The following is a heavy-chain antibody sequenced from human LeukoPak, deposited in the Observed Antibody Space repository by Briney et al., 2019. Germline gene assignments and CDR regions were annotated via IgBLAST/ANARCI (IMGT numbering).Heavy chain of an antibody. CDR2: TNHSGST. V-gene: IGHV4-34*01. D-gene: IGHD3-3*01. CDR1: GGSFSGYY. J-gene: IGHJ6*03. CDR3: ERAETYDIWSGYPYYYYYYYMDV. Sequence: PSETLSLTCAVYGGSFSGYYWSWIRQPPGKGLEWIGETNHSGSTNYNPSLKSRVTISVDTSKNQFALKLSSVTAADTAVYYCERAETYDIWSGYPYYYYYYYMDVWGKGTTVTVSS.